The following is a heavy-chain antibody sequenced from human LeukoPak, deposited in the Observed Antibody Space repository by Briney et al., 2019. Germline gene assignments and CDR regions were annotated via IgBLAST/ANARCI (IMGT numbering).Heavy chain of an antibody. Sequence: GASVKVSCKASGGTFSSYAISWVRQAPGQGLEWMGGIIPIFGTANYAQKFQGRVTITADESTSTAYMELSSLRSEDTAVYYCARGGTPWTDLMVLDYWGQGTLVTVSS. V-gene: IGHV1-69*13. CDR2: IIPIFGTA. CDR3: ARGGTPWTDLMVLDY. D-gene: IGHD3-16*01. J-gene: IGHJ4*02. CDR1: GGTFSSYA.